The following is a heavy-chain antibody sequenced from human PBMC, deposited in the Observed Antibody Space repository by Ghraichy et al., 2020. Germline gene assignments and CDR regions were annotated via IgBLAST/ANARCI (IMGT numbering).Heavy chain of an antibody. CDR3: AKVSLDHYYDSSGPNFDY. D-gene: IGHD3-22*01. V-gene: IGHV3-30*18. Sequence: GGSLRLSCAASGFTFSSYGMHWVRQAPGKGLEWVAVISYDGSNKYYADSVKGRFTISRDNSKNTLYLQMNSLRAEDTAVYYCAKVSLDHYYDSSGPNFDYWGQGTLVTVSS. CDR2: ISYDGSNK. J-gene: IGHJ4*02. CDR1: GFTFSSYG.